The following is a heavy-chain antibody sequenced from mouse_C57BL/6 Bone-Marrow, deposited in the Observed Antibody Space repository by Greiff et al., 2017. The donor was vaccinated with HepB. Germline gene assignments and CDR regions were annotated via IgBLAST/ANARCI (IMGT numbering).Heavy chain of an antibody. D-gene: IGHD2-4*01. CDR3: ARDYDYYFDY. V-gene: IGHV1-69*01. Sequence: QVQLQQPGAELVMPGASVKLSCKASGYTFTSYWMHWVKQRPGQGLEWIGEIDPSDSYTNYNQKFKGKSTLTVDKSSSTAYMQLSSLTSADSAVYYCARDYDYYFDYWGQGTTLTVSS. J-gene: IGHJ2*01. CDR1: GYTFTSYW. CDR2: IDPSDSYT.